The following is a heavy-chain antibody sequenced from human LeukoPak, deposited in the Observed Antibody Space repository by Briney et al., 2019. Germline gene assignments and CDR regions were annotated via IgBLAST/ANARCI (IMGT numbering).Heavy chain of an antibody. V-gene: IGHV3-11*01. J-gene: IGHJ3*02. D-gene: IGHD6-19*01. CDR2: ISSSGSTI. CDR1: GFTFSDYY. CDR3: ARDSLAVAGDDAFDI. Sequence: GGSLRLSCAASGFTFSDYYMSWIRQAPGKGLEWVSYISSSGSTIYYADPVKGRFTISRDNAKNSLYLQMNSLRAEDTAVYYCARDSLAVAGDDAFDIWGQGTMVTVSS.